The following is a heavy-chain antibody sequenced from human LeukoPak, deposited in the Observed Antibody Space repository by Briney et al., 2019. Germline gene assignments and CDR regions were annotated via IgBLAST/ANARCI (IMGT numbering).Heavy chain of an antibody. CDR1: QFTFSSYG. Sequence: PGGSLRLSCAASQFTFSSYGMHWVRQAPGKGLEWVTFIRYDGTKKYVDSVKGRFTISRDNPKNTLYLQMNSLRAEDTAVYYCAKDWRAYCGDDCYSYFDYWGQGTLVIASS. CDR3: AKDWRAYCGDDCYSYFDY. J-gene: IGHJ4*02. CDR2: IRYDGTKK. D-gene: IGHD2-21*02. V-gene: IGHV3-30*02.